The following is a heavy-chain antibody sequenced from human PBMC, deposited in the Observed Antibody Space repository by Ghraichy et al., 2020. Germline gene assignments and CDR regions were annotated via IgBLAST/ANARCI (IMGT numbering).Heavy chain of an antibody. J-gene: IGHJ6*03. V-gene: IGHV1-58*02. CDR2: IVVGSGNT. Sequence: KVSCKASEFTFTSSAMQWVRQARGQRLEWIGWIVVGSGNTNYAQKFQERVTITRDMSTSTAYMELSSLRSEDTAVYYCAAVFRLEWLSDYYYYMDVWGKGTTVTVSS. CDR3: AAVFRLEWLSDYYYYMDV. D-gene: IGHD3-3*01. CDR1: EFTFTSSA.